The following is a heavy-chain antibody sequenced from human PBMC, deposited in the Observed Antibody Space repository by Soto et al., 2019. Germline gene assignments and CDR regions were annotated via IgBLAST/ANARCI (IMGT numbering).Heavy chain of an antibody. Sequence: QVQLVQSGAEVKKPGASVKVSCKASGYTFTSYAMHWVRQAPGQRLEWMGWINAGNGNTKYSQKFQGRVTITRDTSASTAYMELSSLRSEDTAVYYCAISELWFGELSLDSYYFDYWGQGTLVTVSS. J-gene: IGHJ4*02. CDR1: GYTFTSYA. V-gene: IGHV1-3*01. CDR2: INAGNGNT. CDR3: AISELWFGELSLDSYYFDY. D-gene: IGHD3-10*01.